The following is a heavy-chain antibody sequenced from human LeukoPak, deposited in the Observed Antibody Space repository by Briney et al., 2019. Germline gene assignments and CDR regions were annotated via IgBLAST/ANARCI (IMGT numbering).Heavy chain of an antibody. J-gene: IGHJ5*02. CDR1: GFTFSSYA. D-gene: IGHD3-22*01. CDR3: TKGPYYYDSSGYSRRWFDP. Sequence: PGGSLRLSCAASGFTFSSYAMGWVRQAPGEGLEWVSSISGSGGRTYYADSVKGRFTVSRDNSKNTLYLQMNSLRAEDTAVYYCTKGPYYYDSSGYSRRWFDPWGQGTLVTVSS. V-gene: IGHV3-23*01. CDR2: ISGSGGRT.